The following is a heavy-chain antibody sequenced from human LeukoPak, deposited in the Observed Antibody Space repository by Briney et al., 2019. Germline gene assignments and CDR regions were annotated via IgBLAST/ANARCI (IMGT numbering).Heavy chain of an antibody. D-gene: IGHD6-13*01. CDR1: GFTFSSYS. Sequence: GGSLRLSCAASGFTFSSYSMNWVRQAPGKGLEWVSYISSSSSTIYYADSVKGRFTISRDNAKNSLYLQMNSLRAEDTAVYYCAKDQEQQLVSGGSDYWGQGTLVTVSS. CDR2: ISSSSSTI. J-gene: IGHJ4*02. CDR3: AKDQEQQLVSGGSDY. V-gene: IGHV3-48*04.